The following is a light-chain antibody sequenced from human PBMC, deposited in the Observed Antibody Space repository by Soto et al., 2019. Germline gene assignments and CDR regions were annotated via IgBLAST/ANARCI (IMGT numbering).Light chain of an antibody. CDR2: DAS. V-gene: IGKV1-5*01. Sequence: DIQMTQSPSTLSASVGDRVTITCRASQSINIWLAWYQQKPGKAPKVLIYDASSLKSGVPSRFSGSGSGTEFTLTISSLQPDDVATYYCQQYKSYSWTSGEATKVNIK. CDR3: QQYKSYSWT. CDR1: QSINIW. J-gene: IGKJ1*01.